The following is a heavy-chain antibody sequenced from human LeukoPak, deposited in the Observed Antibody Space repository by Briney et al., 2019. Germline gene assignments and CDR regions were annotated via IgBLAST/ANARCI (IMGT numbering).Heavy chain of an antibody. CDR2: ISSSSSTI. CDR3: ARGYDYVWRTSGDFDY. D-gene: IGHD3-16*01. Sequence: GGSLRLSCAASGFTFSSYSMNWVRQAPGKGLEWVSYISSSSSTIYYADSVKGQFTISRDNAKNSLYLQMNSLRAEDTAVYYCARGYDYVWRTSGDFDYWGQGTLVTVSS. J-gene: IGHJ4*02. CDR1: GFTFSSYS. V-gene: IGHV3-48*04.